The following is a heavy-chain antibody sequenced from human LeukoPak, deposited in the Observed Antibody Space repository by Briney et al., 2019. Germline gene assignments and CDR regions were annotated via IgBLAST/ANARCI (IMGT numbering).Heavy chain of an antibody. CDR3: ARSYDSSGYRGPAFDY. Sequence: ASGNVSCKASGYTFTSYYMHWVRQAPGQGLEWMGIINPSGGSTSYAQKFQGRVTMTRDTSTSTVYMELSSLRSEDTAVYYCARSYDSSGYRGPAFDYWGQGTLVTVSS. CDR2: INPSGGST. D-gene: IGHD3-22*01. J-gene: IGHJ4*02. CDR1: GYTFTSYY. V-gene: IGHV1-46*01.